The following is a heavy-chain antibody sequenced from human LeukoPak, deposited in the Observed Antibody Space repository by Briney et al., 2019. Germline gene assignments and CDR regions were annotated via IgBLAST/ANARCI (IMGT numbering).Heavy chain of an antibody. V-gene: IGHV3-33*01. CDR2: LVYDERN. Sequence: GGSLRLSCAASGFPFRSYGMHWVRQAPGKGLEWVARLVYDERNDYANSVKGRFTISRDNSKNMLYLQMGNLRVDDTAMYYCARDLSAAYDFWGQGTLVTVSS. CDR3: ARDLSAAYDF. D-gene: IGHD2-21*01. CDR1: GFPFRSYG. J-gene: IGHJ4*02.